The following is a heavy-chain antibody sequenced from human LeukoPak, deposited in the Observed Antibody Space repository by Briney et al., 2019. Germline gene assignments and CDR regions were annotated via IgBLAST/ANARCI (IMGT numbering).Heavy chain of an antibody. J-gene: IGHJ4*02. CDR1: GFTFSSYA. CDR2: ISGSGCST. D-gene: IGHD5-18*01. Sequence: TGGSLRLSCAASGFTFSSYAMSWVRQAPGKGLEWVSAISGSGCSTFYADYVKGRITISRDNSKHTLYLRMNSLRAEDTAVYYCATSGYSYGYVDYWGQGTLVTVSS. CDR3: ATSGYSYGYVDY. V-gene: IGHV3-23*01.